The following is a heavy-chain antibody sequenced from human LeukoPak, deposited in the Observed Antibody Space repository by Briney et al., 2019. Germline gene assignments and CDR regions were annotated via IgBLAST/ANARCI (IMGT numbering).Heavy chain of an antibody. CDR3: EKDRGVRVSWIFDY. CDR1: GFTFDDYA. V-gene: IGHV3-9*01. CDR2: ISWNSGSI. D-gene: IGHD2-2*03. Sequence: GGSLRLSCAASGFTFDDYAMHWVRQAPGKGLEWVSGISWNSGSIGYADSVKGRFTISRDNAKNSLYLQMNSLRAEDTALYYCEKDRGVRVSWIFDYWGQGTLVTAPS. J-gene: IGHJ4*02.